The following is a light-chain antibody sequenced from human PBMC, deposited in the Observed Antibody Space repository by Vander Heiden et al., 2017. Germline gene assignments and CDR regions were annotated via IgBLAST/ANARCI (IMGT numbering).Light chain of an antibody. CDR1: QSVSSSH. J-gene: IGKJ2*01. Sequence: EHVLTRSPGTLSLSPGERATLSCRASQSVSSSHLAWYQQKPGQAPRLLIHAASSRATGISDRFSGGGSGTDYTLTISRLEPEDFAVYYCQQYGTSPYTFGQGTKLEIK. CDR2: AAS. V-gene: IGKV3-20*01. CDR3: QQYGTSPYT.